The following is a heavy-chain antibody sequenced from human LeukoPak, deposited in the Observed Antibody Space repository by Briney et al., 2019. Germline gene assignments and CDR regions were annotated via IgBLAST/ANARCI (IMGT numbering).Heavy chain of an antibody. CDR3: AKPVTGSIFDY. V-gene: IGHV3-23*01. Sequence: GGSLRLSCTASGFSFTDFDMNWVRQAPGKGLEWVSHTTHSGITTHYADSVEGRFTISRDNSKSTLYLQMNSLRAEDTAVYYCAKPVTGSIFDYWGRGTLVTVSS. CDR2: TTHSGITT. CDR1: GFSFTDFD. D-gene: IGHD6-19*01. J-gene: IGHJ4*02.